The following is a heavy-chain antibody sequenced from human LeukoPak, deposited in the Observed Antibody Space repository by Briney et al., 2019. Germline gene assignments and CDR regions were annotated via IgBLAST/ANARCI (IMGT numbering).Heavy chain of an antibody. CDR3: ASLLY. CDR2: IYYSGST. Sequence: SETLSPTCTVSGGSISSYYWSWIRQPPGKGLEWIGYIYYSGSTNYNPSLKGRVTISVDTSKNQFSLKLSSVTAADTAVYYCASLLYWGQGTLVTVSS. V-gene: IGHV4-59*01. CDR1: GGSISSYY. J-gene: IGHJ4*02.